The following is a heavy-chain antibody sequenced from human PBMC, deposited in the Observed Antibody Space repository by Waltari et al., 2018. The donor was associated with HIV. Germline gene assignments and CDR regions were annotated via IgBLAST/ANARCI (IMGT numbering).Heavy chain of an antibody. D-gene: IGHD1-26*01. Sequence: QAHLVQSGAEVKKPGASVKPSFRPSAYNFTNFGISWLRQAPGKGLEWLGWINVHTGNFNYQQKFWGRVTMTTDTSTNTAYMELTSLKSDDTAVYYCARGSRIWELDPWGQGTLVTVSS. CDR2: INVHTGNF. CDR3: ARGSRIWELDP. J-gene: IGHJ5*02. V-gene: IGHV1-18*01. CDR1: AYNFTNFG.